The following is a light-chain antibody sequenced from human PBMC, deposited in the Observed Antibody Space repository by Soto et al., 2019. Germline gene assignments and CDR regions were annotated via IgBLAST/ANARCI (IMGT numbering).Light chain of an antibody. CDR3: SSYTSSSTPWV. CDR1: SSDVGGYNY. J-gene: IGLJ3*02. V-gene: IGLV2-14*01. Sequence: QSALTQPASVSGSPGQSITISCTGTSSDVGGYNYVSWYQQHPGKAPKLMIYEVSNRPSGVSNRFSGSKSGNTASLTISGLQAADDAAYYCSSYTSSSTPWVFGGGTKLTVL. CDR2: EVS.